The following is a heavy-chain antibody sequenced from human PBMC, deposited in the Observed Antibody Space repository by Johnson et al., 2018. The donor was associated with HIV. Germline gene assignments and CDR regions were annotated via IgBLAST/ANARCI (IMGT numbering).Heavy chain of an antibody. V-gene: IGHV3-30*04. Sequence: QMLLVESGGGLVQPGRSLRLSCAASGFTFSSYAMHWVRQAPGKGLEWVAVISYDGRDAYYADSVKGRFTISRDNSKNTLYLQMNSLRAEDTAVYYCARGREDAWGQGTMVTVSS. CDR2: ISYDGRDA. J-gene: IGHJ3*01. CDR1: GFTFSSYA. D-gene: IGHD1-26*01. CDR3: ARGREDA.